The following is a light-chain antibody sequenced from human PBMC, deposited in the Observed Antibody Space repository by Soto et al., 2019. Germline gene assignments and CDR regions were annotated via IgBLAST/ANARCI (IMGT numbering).Light chain of an antibody. CDR3: SSYAGSNNWV. J-gene: IGLJ3*02. V-gene: IGLV2-8*01. Sequence: QSALTRPPSASGSPGQSVTISCTGTSSDVGDYDYVSWYQQHPGKAPKLIVYEVSKRPSGVPDRFSGSKSGNTASLTVSGLQAEDEAAYSCSSYAGSNNWVFGGGTKLTVL. CDR2: EVS. CDR1: SSDVGDYDY.